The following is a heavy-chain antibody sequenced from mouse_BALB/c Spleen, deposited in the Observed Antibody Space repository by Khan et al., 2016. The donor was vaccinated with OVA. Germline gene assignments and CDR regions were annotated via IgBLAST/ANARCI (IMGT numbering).Heavy chain of an antibody. CDR1: GYSITSNYA. Sequence: EVKLLESGPGLVKPSQSLSLTCTVTGYSITSNYAWNWIRQFPGNKLEWMGHISYSGSTSYNPSLKSRISITRDTSKNQFFLQLSSVTTEDTATYYCARGNYYGYAMDYWGHGTSVTVSS. D-gene: IGHD1-1*01. J-gene: IGHJ4*01. CDR2: ISYSGST. CDR3: ARGNYYGYAMDY. V-gene: IGHV3-2*02.